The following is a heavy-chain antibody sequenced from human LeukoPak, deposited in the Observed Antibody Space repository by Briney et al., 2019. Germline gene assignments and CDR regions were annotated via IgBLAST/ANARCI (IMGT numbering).Heavy chain of an antibody. J-gene: IGHJ4*02. CDR1: GGSFSGYY. Sequence: SETLSLTCAVYGGSFSGYYWSWIRQPPGKGLEWIGEINHSGSTNYNPSLKSRVTVSVDTSKNQFSLKLSSVTAADTAAYYCARRSITAAALPYGGQETLVTVPS. V-gene: IGHV4-34*01. D-gene: IGHD6-25*01. CDR2: INHSGST. CDR3: ARRSITAAALPY.